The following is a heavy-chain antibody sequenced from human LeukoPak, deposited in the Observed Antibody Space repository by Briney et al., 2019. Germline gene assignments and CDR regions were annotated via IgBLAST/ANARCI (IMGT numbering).Heavy chain of an antibody. CDR2: INGSGVIT. CDR3: AKDSSQGGDHFDY. D-gene: IGHD3-16*01. Sequence: PGGSLRLSCAASGFSFSNYATNWLMSWVRQAPGKGLEWVSAINGSGVITYYTDSVKGRFTISRDNSKNTVYLQMNSLRAEDTAIYYCAKDSSQGGDHFDYWGQGTLVTVSS. CDR1: GFSFSNYA. V-gene: IGHV3-23*01. J-gene: IGHJ4*02.